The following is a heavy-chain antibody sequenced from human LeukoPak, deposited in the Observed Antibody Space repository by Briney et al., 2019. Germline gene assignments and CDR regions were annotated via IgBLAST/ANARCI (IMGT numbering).Heavy chain of an antibody. CDR1: GYTFTSYG. CDR3: ATVGLRGNWFDP. V-gene: IGHV1-18*01. CDR2: ISAYNGNT. D-gene: IGHD5-12*01. J-gene: IGHJ5*02. Sequence: ASVKVSCKASGYTFTSYGISWVRQAPGQGLEWMGWISAYNGNTNYAQKLQGRVTMTTDTSTSTAYMELRSLRFDDTAVYYCATVGLRGNWFDPWGQGTLVTVSS.